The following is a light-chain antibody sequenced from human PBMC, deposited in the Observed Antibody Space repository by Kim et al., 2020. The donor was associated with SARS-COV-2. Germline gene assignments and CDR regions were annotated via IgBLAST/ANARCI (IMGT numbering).Light chain of an antibody. CDR1: RSSIGNNA. CDR2: FNH. CDR3: AAWDDSLNAYV. J-gene: IGLJ1*01. Sequence: QSVLTQAPSVSAAPGQKVTISCSGSRSSIGNNAVNWYQHLPGKPPKLLIYFNHLLSSGVSDRFSGSKSGTSASLAISGLQSDDEADYYCAAWDDSLNAYVFGTGTKVTVL. V-gene: IGLV1-36*01.